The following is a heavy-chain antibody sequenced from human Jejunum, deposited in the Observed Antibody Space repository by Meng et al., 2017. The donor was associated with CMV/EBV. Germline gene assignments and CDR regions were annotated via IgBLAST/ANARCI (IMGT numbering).Heavy chain of an antibody. D-gene: IGHD1-26*01. J-gene: IGHJ4*02. CDR3: AGGLGGTIDY. CDR1: GSTFSNSA. CDR2: IIPVFDRT. Sequence: KASGSTFSNSATGWVRQAPGQGLEWMGNIIPVFDRTNYAQKFQGRVTITADRSTNTAYMERSSLRSDDTAIYYCAGGLGGTIDYWGQGTRVTVSS. V-gene: IGHV1-69*04.